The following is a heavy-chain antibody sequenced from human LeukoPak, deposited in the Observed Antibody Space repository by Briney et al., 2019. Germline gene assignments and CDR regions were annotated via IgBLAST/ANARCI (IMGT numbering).Heavy chain of an antibody. Sequence: GGPLRLSCSASGFTFIDFAMHWVRQAPGKGLEYVSSISGRGDVTHYADSVKARFNISRDNSKMTVYLQLSSLRADDTAVYFCATYPGDNWGQGTLVTV. D-gene: IGHD1-14*01. CDR2: ISGRGDVT. CDR3: ATYPGDN. J-gene: IGHJ4*02. V-gene: IGHV3-64*04. CDR1: GFTFIDFA.